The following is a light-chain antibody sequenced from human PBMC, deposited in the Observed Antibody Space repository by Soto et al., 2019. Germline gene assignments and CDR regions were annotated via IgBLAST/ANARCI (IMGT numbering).Light chain of an antibody. CDR3: QNYGSSSLT. V-gene: IGKV3-20*01. Sequence: DILLTQSPGTLSLSPGERATLSCISSQSLSTSYLAWYQQKPGQAPRLLTYGTSSRASGIPDRFSGSGSGTDFTLTISRLEPEDFAVYYCQNYGSSSLTFGGGTKVDIK. CDR1: QSLSTSY. J-gene: IGKJ4*01. CDR2: GTS.